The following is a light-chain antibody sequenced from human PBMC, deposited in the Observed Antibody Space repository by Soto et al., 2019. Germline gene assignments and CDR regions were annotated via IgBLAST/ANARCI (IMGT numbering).Light chain of an antibody. CDR1: QSVRTY. CDR2: DTS. CDR3: QQYGTSPQT. V-gene: IGKV3D-20*01. Sequence: EIVLIQSPATLSLSPGERATLSCWASQSVRTYLAWYQQKPGRAPGLLIYDTSTRASGVPDRFSGSGSGTEFTLTISRLEPEDFAVYYCQQYGTSPQTFGQGTKVDIK. J-gene: IGKJ1*01.